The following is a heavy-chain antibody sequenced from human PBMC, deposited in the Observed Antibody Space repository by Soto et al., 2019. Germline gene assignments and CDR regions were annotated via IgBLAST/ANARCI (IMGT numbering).Heavy chain of an antibody. D-gene: IGHD2-2*01. CDR1: GFTFSTYA. J-gene: IGHJ4*02. Sequence: EVQLLDSGGGLVQPGGSLRLSCAASGFTFSTYAMSWVRQAPGKGLEWVSTISGSGDSTYYANAVKGRFTISRDNSRNTLALQMNSLRVEDTAVYYCAKVGEGSCSKTSCLYFSDYGGQGTLVTVSS. V-gene: IGHV3-23*01. CDR2: ISGSGDST. CDR3: AKVGEGSCSKTSCLYFSDY.